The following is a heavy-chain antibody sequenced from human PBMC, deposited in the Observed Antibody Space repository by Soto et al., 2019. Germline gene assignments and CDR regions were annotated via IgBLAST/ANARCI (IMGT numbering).Heavy chain of an antibody. D-gene: IGHD3-22*01. CDR3: AKEMTSGYYLFDY. CDR1: GFTFSSYA. Sequence: EVQLLQSGGGLVQPGGSLRLSCAASGFTFSSYAMSWVRQAPGKGLEWVSTISGTGGSTYYPDSVKGRFTISRDNSKNTVYLQINSLRAEDAALYYCAKEMTSGYYLFDYWGQGTLVTVSS. J-gene: IGHJ4*02. V-gene: IGHV3-23*01. CDR2: ISGTGGST.